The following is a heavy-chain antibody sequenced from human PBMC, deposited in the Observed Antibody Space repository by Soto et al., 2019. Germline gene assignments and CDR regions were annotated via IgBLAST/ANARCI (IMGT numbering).Heavy chain of an antibody. J-gene: IGHJ4*02. CDR3: AREPVPSTYDSFDY. CDR2: ISAYNGNT. D-gene: IGHD5-12*01. V-gene: IGHV1-18*04. CDR1: GYTFTTYG. Sequence: QVQLVQSGAEMKKPGASVKVSCKASGYTFTTYGISWVRQAPGQGLEWMGWISAYNGNTHYAQKLQGRVTMTTDTSTSTAFAELRSLSSDDTAVYYCAREPVPSTYDSFDYWGQGNLVTVSS.